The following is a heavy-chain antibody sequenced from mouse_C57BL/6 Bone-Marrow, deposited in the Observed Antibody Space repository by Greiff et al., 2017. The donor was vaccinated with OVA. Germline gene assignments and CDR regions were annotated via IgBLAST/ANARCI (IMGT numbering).Heavy chain of an antibody. CDR3: ARCSSYNYAMDY. CDR1: GFTFSDYG. J-gene: IGHJ4*01. D-gene: IGHD1-1*01. CDR2: ISNLAYSI. Sequence: EVKLMESGGGLVQPGGSLKLSCAASGFTFSDYGMAWVRQAPRKGPEWVAFISNLAYSIYYADTVTGRFTISRENAKNTLYLEMSSLRSEDTAMYYCARCSSYNYAMDYWGQGTSVTVSS. V-gene: IGHV5-15*01.